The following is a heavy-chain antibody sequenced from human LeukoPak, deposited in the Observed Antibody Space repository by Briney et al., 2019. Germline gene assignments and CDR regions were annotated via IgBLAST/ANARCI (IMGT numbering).Heavy chain of an antibody. CDR1: GFSFSSYA. V-gene: IGHV3-7*03. J-gene: IGHJ6*02. CDR2: IKQDGSEK. Sequence: GGSLRLSCAASGFSFSSYAMSWVRQAPGKGLEWVANIKQDGSEKYYVDSVRGRFTISRDNAKNSLYLQMNSLRAEDTAVYYCATYGVYYGMDVWGQGTTVTVSS. D-gene: IGHD3-10*01. CDR3: ATYGVYYGMDV.